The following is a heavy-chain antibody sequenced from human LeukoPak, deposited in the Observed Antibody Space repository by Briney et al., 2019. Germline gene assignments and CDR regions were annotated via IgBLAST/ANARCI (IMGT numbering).Heavy chain of an antibody. Sequence: SETLSLTFAVYGGSLSGDYWSWIRHPPGKGLEWIGEIHYNGRTKYHPAFTSRVSILMDRPNNHAALKLNYLAAADTAVYYCARHGGWYFALWGPGTLVTVSS. J-gene: IGHJ2*01. CDR1: GGSLSGDY. D-gene: IGHD3-10*01. CDR3: ARHGGWYFAL. CDR2: IHYNGRT. V-gene: IGHV4-34*01.